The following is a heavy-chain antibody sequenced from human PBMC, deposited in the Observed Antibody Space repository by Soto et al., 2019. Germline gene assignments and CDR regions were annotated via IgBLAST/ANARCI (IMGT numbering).Heavy chain of an antibody. Sequence: SETLSLTCTVSGGSISSSSYYWGWIRQPPGKGLEWIGSIYYSGSTYYNPSLKSRVTISVDTSKNQFSLKLSSVTDADTAGYYCARKGLYYYDSSGYYNWFDPWGQGTLVTVSS. CDR3: ARKGLYYYDSSGYYNWFDP. CDR2: IYYSGST. CDR1: GGSISSSSYY. D-gene: IGHD3-22*01. V-gene: IGHV4-39*01. J-gene: IGHJ5*02.